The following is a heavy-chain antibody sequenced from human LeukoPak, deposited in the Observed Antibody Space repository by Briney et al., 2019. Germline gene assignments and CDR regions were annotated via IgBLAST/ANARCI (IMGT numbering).Heavy chain of an antibody. CDR1: GGSISSSSYY. D-gene: IGHD6-13*01. CDR2: IYYSGST. CDR3: CIAAAGTSSLVVAFDI. V-gene: IGHV4-39*07. Sequence: SETLSLTCTVSGGSISSSSYYWGWIRQPPGKGLEWIGSIYYSGSTYYNPSLKSRVTISVDTSKNQFSLKLSSVTAADTAVYYCCIAAAGTSSLVVAFDIWGQGTMVTVSS. J-gene: IGHJ3*02.